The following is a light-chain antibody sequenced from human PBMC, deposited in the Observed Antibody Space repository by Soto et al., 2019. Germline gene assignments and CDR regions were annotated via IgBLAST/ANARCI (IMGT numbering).Light chain of an antibody. CDR1: QSVSTY. CDR2: GAS. V-gene: IGKV3-11*01. Sequence: EIVLTQSPATLSLSPGERATLSCRASQSVSTYLAWYQQKPGRAPRLLIYGASTRATGIPARFSGSGSGTDFTLTISSLEPEDFAVYYCQQRSDWRYTFGQGTKLEIK. J-gene: IGKJ2*01. CDR3: QQRSDWRYT.